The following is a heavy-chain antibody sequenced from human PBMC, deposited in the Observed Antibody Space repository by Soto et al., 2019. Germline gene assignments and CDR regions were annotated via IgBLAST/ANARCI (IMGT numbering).Heavy chain of an antibody. D-gene: IGHD5-18*01. CDR3: AKAPATAVVPAFSYYGMDV. CDR2: ISGSGGTT. CDR1: GCTFSSYA. J-gene: IGHJ6*02. Sequence: GGSLRLSCAASGCTFSSYAMSWVRQAPGKGLEWVSVISGSGGTTYYADSVEGRFTISRDNSKNTLYLQMNSLGAEDTAVYYCAKAPATAVVPAFSYYGMDVWDQGTTVTVSS. V-gene: IGHV3-23*01.